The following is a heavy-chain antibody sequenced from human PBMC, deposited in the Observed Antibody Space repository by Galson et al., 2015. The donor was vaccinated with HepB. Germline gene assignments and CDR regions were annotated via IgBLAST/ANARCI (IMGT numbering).Heavy chain of an antibody. V-gene: IGHV1-18*04. CDR2: IRGDNGNT. Sequence: SVKVSCKASGYTFSSYGITWVRQAPGQGLEWMGWIRGDNGNTKYAQEFQARVTMTTDTSTSTAYMELRGLRSDDTAIYYCARADWQMAYEVSGMDVWGQGTTVTVSS. CDR3: ARADWQMAYEVSGMDV. D-gene: IGHD3/OR15-3a*01. CDR1: GYTFSSYG. J-gene: IGHJ6*02.